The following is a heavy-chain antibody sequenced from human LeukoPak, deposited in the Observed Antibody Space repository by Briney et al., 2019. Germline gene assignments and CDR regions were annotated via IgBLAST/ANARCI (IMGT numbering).Heavy chain of an antibody. CDR2: IYSGGFT. V-gene: IGHV3-66*01. CDR1: GFTVSSTY. D-gene: IGHD2/OR15-2a*01. CDR3: ARERTTIVSGTTIGAY. J-gene: IGHJ4*02. Sequence: GGSLRLSCAASGFTVSSTYMSWVRQAPGKGLEWVSVIYSGGFTYYADSVKGRFTISRDNSKNTLFLQMNSLTADDTAVYYCARERTTIVSGTTIGAYWGQGTLVTVSS.